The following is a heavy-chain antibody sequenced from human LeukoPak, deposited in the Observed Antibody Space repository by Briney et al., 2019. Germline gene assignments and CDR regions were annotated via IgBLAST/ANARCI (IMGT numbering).Heavy chain of an antibody. CDR3: AGWPSSSWYKVAAFGI. J-gene: IGHJ3*02. V-gene: IGHV3-30*02. CDR2: IRYDESNK. CDR1: GFTFSSYG. D-gene: IGHD6-13*01. Sequence: GGSLRLSCVASGFTFSSYGIHWVRQAPGKGLEWVAFIRYDESNKYYADSVKGRFTISRDNSKNTLYLQMNSLRAEDTAVYYCAGWPSSSWYKVAAFGIWGQGTMVTVSS.